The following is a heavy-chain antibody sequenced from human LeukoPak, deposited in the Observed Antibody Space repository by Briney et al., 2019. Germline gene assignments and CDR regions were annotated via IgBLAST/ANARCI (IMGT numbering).Heavy chain of an antibody. CDR3: AGAQSSGWVFDY. CDR1: GGSIRSYY. Sequence: SETLSLTCSVSGGSIRSYYWSWIRQPPGKGLEWIGYIYYSGSTNYNPSLKSRVTISVDTSKNQFSLKLNSVTAADTAVYYCAGAQSSGWVFDYWGQGTLVTVSS. V-gene: IGHV4-59*01. J-gene: IGHJ4*01. D-gene: IGHD6-19*01. CDR2: IYYSGST.